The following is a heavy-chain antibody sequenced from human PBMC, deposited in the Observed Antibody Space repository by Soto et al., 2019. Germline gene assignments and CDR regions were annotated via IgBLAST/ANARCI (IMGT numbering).Heavy chain of an antibody. J-gene: IGHJ4*02. D-gene: IGHD6-13*01. CDR3: ATSYGNAWYTY. V-gene: IGHV4-34*01. Sequence: EPLSLTCAAYGGSFSGYYWSWIRQPPGKGLEWIGEINHSGSTNYNPSLKSRVTISVDTSKNQFTLQLTSVTVEDTAVYYCATSYGNAWYTYWGQGTQVTVSS. CDR2: INHSGST. CDR1: GGSFSGYY.